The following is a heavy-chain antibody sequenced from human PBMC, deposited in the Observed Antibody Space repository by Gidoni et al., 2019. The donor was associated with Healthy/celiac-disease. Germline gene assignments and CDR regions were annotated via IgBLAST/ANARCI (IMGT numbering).Heavy chain of an antibody. CDR3: ARREEGGYPKNGAFDI. D-gene: IGHD1-26*01. V-gene: IGHV4-34*01. CDR2: INHSGST. CDR1: GGSFSGYY. J-gene: IGHJ3*02. Sequence: QVQLQQWGAGLLKPSETLSLTCAVYGGSFSGYYWSWIRQPPGKGLEWIGEINHSGSTNHNPSLKSRVTISVDTSKNQFSLKLSSVTAADTAVYYCARREEGGYPKNGAFDIWGQGTMVTVSS.